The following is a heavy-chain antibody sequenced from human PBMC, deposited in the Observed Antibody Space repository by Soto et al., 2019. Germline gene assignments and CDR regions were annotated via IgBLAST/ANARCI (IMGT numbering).Heavy chain of an antibody. Sequence: GGSLRLSCAASGFTFSSYAMHWVRQAPGKGLEWVAVISYDGSNKYYADSVKGRFTISRDNSKNTLYLQMNSLRAEDTAVYYCARVTGDDYDYVWGSYRYWGQGTLVTVSS. D-gene: IGHD3-16*02. CDR1: GFTFSSYA. CDR2: ISYDGSNK. V-gene: IGHV3-30-3*01. J-gene: IGHJ4*02. CDR3: ARVTGDDYDYVWGSYRY.